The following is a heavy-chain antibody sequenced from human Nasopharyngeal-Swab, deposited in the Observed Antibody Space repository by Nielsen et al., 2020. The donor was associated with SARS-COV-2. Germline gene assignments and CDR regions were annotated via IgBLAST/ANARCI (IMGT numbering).Heavy chain of an antibody. J-gene: IGHJ6*02. CDR3: TTNYGDSHSYFYYHAMDV. CDR2: IKSKTDGGAT. Sequence: GESLKISCAASGLTFRNAWMNWVRQVPGRGLEWVGRIKSKTDGGATDYAAPVKGRFSISRDDSKNTIYVQMNSLKTEDTAVYYCTTNYGDSHSYFYYHAMDVWGQGTTVTVSS. V-gene: IGHV3-15*01. D-gene: IGHD4-17*01. CDR1: GLTFRNAW.